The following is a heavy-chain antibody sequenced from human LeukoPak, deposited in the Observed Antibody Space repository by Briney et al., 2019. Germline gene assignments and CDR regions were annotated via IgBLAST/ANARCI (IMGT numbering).Heavy chain of an antibody. V-gene: IGHV1-8*01. CDR2: MNPNSGNT. J-gene: IGHJ6*02. CDR3: ARSQLHSVAAKRAYYFYGMDV. CDR1: GYTFTSCD. D-gene: IGHD2-21*01. Sequence: GASVKVSCKPSGYTFTSCDISWVRQAPGQGLEWMGWMNPNSGNTGYAQKFQGRVSMTRSTSMSTAYMELSSLRSEDTAVYYCARSQLHSVAAKRAYYFYGMDVWGQGTTVTV.